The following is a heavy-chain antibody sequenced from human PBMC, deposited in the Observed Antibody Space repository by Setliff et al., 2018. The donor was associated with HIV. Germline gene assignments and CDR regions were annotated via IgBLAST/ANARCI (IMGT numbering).Heavy chain of an antibody. D-gene: IGHD3-3*01. V-gene: IGHV4-31*03. CDR3: ARATYILHFFEWSPHSSLYYYYMDV. CDR1: GDSISSGGYQ. J-gene: IGHJ6*03. Sequence: SETLSLTCTVSGDSISSGGYQWTWIRQHPGKGLEYIGYISYSGSTDSNPSLKSRLTMSVDTSKDQFFLKLNSTTAADTAVYYCARATYILHFFEWSPHSSLYYYYMDVWGKGTTVTASS. CDR2: ISYSGST.